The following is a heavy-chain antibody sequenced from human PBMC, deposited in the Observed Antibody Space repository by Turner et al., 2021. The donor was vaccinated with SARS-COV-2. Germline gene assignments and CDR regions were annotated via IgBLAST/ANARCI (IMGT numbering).Heavy chain of an antibody. Sequence: VQLVESGGGLVQPGRSLRLSCAASGFTFSSYGMHWVRQAPGKGLEWVAVISYDGSNKYYADSVKGRFTISRDNSKNTLYLQMNSLRAEDTAVYYCAKSYSGSYYYGMDVWGQGTTVTVSS. CDR1: GFTFSSYG. V-gene: IGHV3-30*18. J-gene: IGHJ6*02. CDR3: AKSYSGSYYYGMDV. D-gene: IGHD1-26*01. CDR2: ISYDGSNK.